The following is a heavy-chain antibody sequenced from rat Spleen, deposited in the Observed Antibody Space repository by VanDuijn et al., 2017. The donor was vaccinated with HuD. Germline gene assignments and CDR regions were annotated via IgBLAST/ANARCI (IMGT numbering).Heavy chain of an antibody. CDR1: GFTFTNYD. J-gene: IGHJ2*01. D-gene: IGHD1-4*01. Sequence: EVHLAVSGGGLVQPGGSLILSCAASGFTFTNYDMAWVRPAPTKGLEWVANISSDGRRNYYRDSVKGRFTITRDNAKTSLYIEMDSLSSADTDIYYWARHVYNSYFDYWGQGVMVTVSS. V-gene: IGHV5-29*01. CDR2: ISSDGRRN. CDR3: ARHVYNSYFDY.